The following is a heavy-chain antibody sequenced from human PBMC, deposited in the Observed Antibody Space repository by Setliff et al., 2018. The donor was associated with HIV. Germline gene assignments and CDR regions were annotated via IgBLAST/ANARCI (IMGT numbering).Heavy chain of an antibody. CDR1: GFTFSSYG. Sequence: GESLKISCAASGFTFSSYGMHWVRQAPGKGLEWVAFIRYDGSNKYYADSVKGRFTISRDNSKNTLYLRMNSLRAEDTAVYYCAQAQTSVSGSYYQYLQHWGQGTLVTVS. CDR2: IRYDGSNK. CDR3: AQAQTSVSGSYYQYLQH. D-gene: IGHD3-10*01. J-gene: IGHJ1*01. V-gene: IGHV3-30*02.